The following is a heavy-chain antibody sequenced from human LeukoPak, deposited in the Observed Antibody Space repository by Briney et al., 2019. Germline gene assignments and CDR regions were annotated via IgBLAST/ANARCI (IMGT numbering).Heavy chain of an antibody. V-gene: IGHV1-46*01. J-gene: IGHJ4*02. CDR3: ARAHYVWGSYRSYFLGY. D-gene: IGHD3-16*02. CDR2: INPSGGST. Sequence: ASVKVSCKASGYTFTSYYMHWVRQAPGQGLEWMGIINPSGGSTSYAQKFQGRVTMTRGTSTSTVYMELSSLRSEDTAVYYCARAHYVWGSYRSYFLGYWGQGTLVTVSS. CDR1: GYTFTSYY.